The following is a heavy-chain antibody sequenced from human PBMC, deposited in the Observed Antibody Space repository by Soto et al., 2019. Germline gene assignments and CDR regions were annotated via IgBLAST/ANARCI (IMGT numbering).Heavy chain of an antibody. Sequence: SETLSLTCTVSGGSISSYYWSWIRQPPGKGLEWIGYIYYSGSTNYNPSLKSRVTISVDTSKNQFSLKLSSVTAADTAVYYCARVYYYGSGSTYYYYMDVWGKGTTVTVSS. CDR3: ARVYYYGSGSTYYYYMDV. V-gene: IGHV4-59*01. D-gene: IGHD3-10*01. CDR1: GGSISSYY. J-gene: IGHJ6*03. CDR2: IYYSGST.